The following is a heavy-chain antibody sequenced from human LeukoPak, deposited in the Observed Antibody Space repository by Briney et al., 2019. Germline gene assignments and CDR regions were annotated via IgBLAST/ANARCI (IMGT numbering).Heavy chain of an antibody. Sequence: GGSLRLSCAASGFTFSSYAMSWVRQAPGKGLEWVSAISGSGGSTYYADSVKGRFTISRDNSKNTLYLQMNSLRAEDTAVYYCAKIVLAAAGTSPYIDYWGQGTLVTVSS. D-gene: IGHD6-13*01. CDR3: AKIVLAAAGTSPYIDY. CDR2: ISGSGGST. V-gene: IGHV3-23*01. J-gene: IGHJ4*02. CDR1: GFTFSSYA.